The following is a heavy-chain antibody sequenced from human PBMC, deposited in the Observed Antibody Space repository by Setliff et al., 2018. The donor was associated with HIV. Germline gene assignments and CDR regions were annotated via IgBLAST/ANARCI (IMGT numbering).Heavy chain of an antibody. J-gene: IGHJ4*02. CDR1: GDSLSRSPYY. CDR3: ARDRCGGSCPFDY. D-gene: IGHD2-15*01. Sequence: ASETLSLTCSVSGDSLSRSPYYWGWIRQAPGKGLEWIGNVYYTGSAFYNPSLKSRVTISVDTSKNQFSLRLTSVTAADTAMYYCARDRCGGSCPFDYWGQGMLVTVSS. CDR2: VYYTGSA. V-gene: IGHV4-39*07.